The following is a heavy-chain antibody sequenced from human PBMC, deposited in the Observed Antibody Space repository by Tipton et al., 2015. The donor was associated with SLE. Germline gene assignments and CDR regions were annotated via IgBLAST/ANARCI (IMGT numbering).Heavy chain of an antibody. J-gene: IGHJ4*02. CDR1: GGSISSGSYY. CDR3: ARDSKWLAFDY. D-gene: IGHD6-19*01. Sequence: TLSLTCTVSGGSISSGSYYWSWIRQPPGKGLEWIGEINHSGSTNYNPSLKSRVTISVDTSKNQFSLKLSSVTAADTAVYYCARDSKWLAFDYWGQGTLVTVSS. CDR2: INHSGST. V-gene: IGHV4-39*07.